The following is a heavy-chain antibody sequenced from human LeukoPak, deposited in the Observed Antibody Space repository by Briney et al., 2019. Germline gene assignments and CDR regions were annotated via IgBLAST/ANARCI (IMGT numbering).Heavy chain of an antibody. D-gene: IGHD6-6*01. CDR3: ARCSGVFGSSDY. J-gene: IGHJ4*02. CDR2: ISSGTGSYI. Sequence: PGGSLRLSCAASGFTFSSYSMNWVRQAPGKGLEWVSTISSGTGSYIYYADSVRGRFTISRDNAKNSLYLQMNSLRAEDTAVYYCARCSGVFGSSDYWDQGTLVTVSS. CDR1: GFTFSSYS. V-gene: IGHV3-21*01.